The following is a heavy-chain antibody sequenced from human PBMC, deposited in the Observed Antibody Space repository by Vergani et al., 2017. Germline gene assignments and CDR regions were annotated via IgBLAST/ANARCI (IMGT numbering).Heavy chain of an antibody. CDR1: EYSFGNYL. D-gene: IGHD1-1*01. CDR3: ARHTTYTDS. J-gene: IGHJ4*02. Sequence: EVELVQSGPEMRKPGESLKISCKGSEYSFGNYLIGWVRQIPGKGLEWMGIIYPADSDTRYRQSFQGQVTISDDKSISTAFLQWESLKASDTALYYCARHTTYTDSWRQGSLVTVSS. V-gene: IGHV5-51*01. CDR2: IYPADSDT.